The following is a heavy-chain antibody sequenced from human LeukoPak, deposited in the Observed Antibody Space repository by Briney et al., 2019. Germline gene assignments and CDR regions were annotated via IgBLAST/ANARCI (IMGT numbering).Heavy chain of an antibody. Sequence: GESLKISCKGSGYSFTSYWIGWVRQMPGKGLEWMGIIYPGDSDTRCSPSFQGQVTISADKSISTAYLQWSSLKASDTAMYYCARVFELGVRGDDAFDIWGQGTMVTVSS. CDR3: ARVFELGVRGDDAFDI. CDR2: IYPGDSDT. V-gene: IGHV5-51*01. J-gene: IGHJ3*02. D-gene: IGHD3-10*01. CDR1: GYSFTSYW.